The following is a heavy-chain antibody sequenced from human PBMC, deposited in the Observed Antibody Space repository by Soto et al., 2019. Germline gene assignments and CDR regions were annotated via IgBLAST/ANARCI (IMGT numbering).Heavy chain of an antibody. D-gene: IGHD3-9*01. Sequence: EVQLVQSGGGLVKPGGSLRLSCAASGFNLSHPWMTWVRQAAGKGLEWVGRIKSETDGGTADYAAPVKGRITIPRDDSKNTVYLQMNSLKTEDTAVYYCTTGIYYDLLTGYHDVAYWGQGTLVTVSS. V-gene: IGHV3-15*01. J-gene: IGHJ4*02. CDR3: TTGIYYDLLTGYHDVAY. CDR2: IKSETDGGTA. CDR1: GFNLSHPW.